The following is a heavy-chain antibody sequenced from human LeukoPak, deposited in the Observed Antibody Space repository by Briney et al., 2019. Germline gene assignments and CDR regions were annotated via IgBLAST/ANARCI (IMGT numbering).Heavy chain of an antibody. V-gene: IGHV3-7*01. CDR1: GFTFSSYW. D-gene: IGHD3-10*01. CDR3: ARVLGGSRSYSYFDY. CDR2: IKQDGSEK. Sequence: GGSLRLSCAASGFTFSSYWMSWVRQAPGKGLEWVANIKQDGSEKYYVDSVKGRFTISRDNAKNSLFLQMNSLRAEDTAVYYCARVLGGSRSYSYFDYWGQGTLVTVSS. J-gene: IGHJ4*02.